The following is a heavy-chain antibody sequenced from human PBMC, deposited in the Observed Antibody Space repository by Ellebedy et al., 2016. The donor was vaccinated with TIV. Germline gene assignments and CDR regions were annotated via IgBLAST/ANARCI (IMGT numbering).Heavy chain of an antibody. J-gene: IGHJ4*02. V-gene: IGHV4-38-2*02. Sequence: SETLSLTXTVSGYSISSAYYWGCIRQPPGKGLEWIGSIYHSGSTYYNPSLKSRVTISVDTSKNQFSLKLSSVTAADTAVYYCARDRGATVTVFDYWGQGTLVTVSA. CDR3: ARDRGATVTVFDY. CDR2: IYHSGST. D-gene: IGHD4-17*01. CDR1: GYSISSAYY.